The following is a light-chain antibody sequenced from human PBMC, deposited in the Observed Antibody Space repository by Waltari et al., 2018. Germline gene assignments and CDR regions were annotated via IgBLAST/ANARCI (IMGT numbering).Light chain of an antibody. J-gene: IGLJ3*02. CDR3: NSYTGSSSWV. CDR2: DVS. CDR1: SGAVGFYNY. V-gene: IGLV2-14*03. Sequence: QSALTQPASLSGSPGQSITISCTGTSGAVGFYNYVSWYQQPPGKAPRLIIYDVSERPSGVSNRFSGSKSGNTASLTISGLQAEDEADYYCNSYTGSSSWVFGGGTKLTVL.